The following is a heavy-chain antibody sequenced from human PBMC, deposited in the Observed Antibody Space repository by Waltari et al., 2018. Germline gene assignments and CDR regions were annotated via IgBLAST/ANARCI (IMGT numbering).Heavy chain of an antibody. J-gene: IGHJ4*02. CDR1: GFTFGDYA. Sequence: DVQLVESGGGLVQPGRPLRLSCTASGFTFGDYAMSWFRQAPGQGLEWVGFMRSKAYGGTREYAASVKGRFTIARDDSKSIAYLQMNSLKTEDTAVYYWTRVEYYGSGTPSAPDYWGQGTLVTGSS. CDR3: TRVEYYGSGTPSAPDY. D-gene: IGHD3-10*01. CDR2: MRSKAYGGTR. V-gene: IGHV3-49*03.